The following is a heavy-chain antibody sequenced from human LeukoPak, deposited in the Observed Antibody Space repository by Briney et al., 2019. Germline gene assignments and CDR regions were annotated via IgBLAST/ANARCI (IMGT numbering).Heavy chain of an antibody. Sequence: SETLSLTCTVSGGSISSSSYYWGWIRQPPGKGLEWIGSIYYSGSTYYNPSLKSRVTISVDTSKNQFSLKLSSVTAADTAVYYCALPRGSSGWYRVWGKGTTVTISS. CDR1: GGSISSSSYY. V-gene: IGHV4-39*01. D-gene: IGHD6-19*01. J-gene: IGHJ6*04. CDR2: IYYSGST. CDR3: ALPRGSSGWYRV.